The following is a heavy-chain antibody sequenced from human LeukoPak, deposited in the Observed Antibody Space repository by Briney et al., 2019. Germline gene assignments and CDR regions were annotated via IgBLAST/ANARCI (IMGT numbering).Heavy chain of an antibody. CDR3: ARRPAKLGGGLDS. V-gene: IGHV5-51*01. D-gene: IGHD7-27*01. CDR2: MYPGDSDI. J-gene: IGHJ5*01. Sequence: GESLKISCKASGYTFSNYWIGWVRQMPRKGLEWVGIMYPGDSDIRYSPSFEGQVTISADKSINTAYLQWNSLKTSDTALYYCARRPAKLGGGLDSWGQGTLVTVSS. CDR1: GYTFSNYW.